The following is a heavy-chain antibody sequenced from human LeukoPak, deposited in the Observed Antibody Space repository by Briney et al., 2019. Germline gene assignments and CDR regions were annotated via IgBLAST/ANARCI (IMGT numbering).Heavy chain of an antibody. Sequence: SETLSLTCAVYGGSFSGYYWSWIRQPPGKGLEWIGEINHSGSTNYNPSLKSRVTISVDTSKNQFSLKLSSVTAADTAVYYCARGRGSSSWSNWFDPWGQGTLVTVSS. CDR2: INHSGST. V-gene: IGHV4-34*01. D-gene: IGHD6-13*01. J-gene: IGHJ5*02. CDR1: GGSFSGYY. CDR3: ARGRGSSSWSNWFDP.